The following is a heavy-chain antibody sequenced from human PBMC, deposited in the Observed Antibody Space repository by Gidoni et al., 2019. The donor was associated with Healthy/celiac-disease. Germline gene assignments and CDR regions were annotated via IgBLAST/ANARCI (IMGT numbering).Heavy chain of an antibody. CDR2: INHSGRT. CDR3: ARGVTAAY. Sequence: QVQLQQWGAGLLKPSETLSLTGAVYGGSFSGYYWSWIRQPPGKGLEWIGEINHSGRTNYNPSLKGRVTISVDTSKNQFSLKLSSVTAADTAVYYCARGVTAAYWGQGTLVTVSS. D-gene: IGHD4-4*01. J-gene: IGHJ4*02. CDR1: GGSFSGYY. V-gene: IGHV4-34*01.